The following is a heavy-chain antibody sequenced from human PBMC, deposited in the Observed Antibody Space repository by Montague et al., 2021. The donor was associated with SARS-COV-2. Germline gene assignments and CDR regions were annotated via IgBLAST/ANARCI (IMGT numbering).Heavy chain of an antibody. CDR1: GGSISTYY. CDR3: ARHGPFVVVTAIHDTFDI. V-gene: IGHV4-59*08. CDR2: IYYSGST. J-gene: IGHJ3*02. D-gene: IGHD2-21*02. Sequence: SETLSLTCTVSGGSISTYYWSWIRQPPGKGLEWIGYIYYSGSTNYNPSLRSRVTISVDTSKNQFSLKLSSVTAADTAVYYCARHGPFVVVTAIHDTFDIWGQGTMVTVCS.